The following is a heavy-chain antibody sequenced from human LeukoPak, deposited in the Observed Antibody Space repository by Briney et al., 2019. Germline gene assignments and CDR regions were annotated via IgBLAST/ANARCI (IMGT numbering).Heavy chain of an antibody. J-gene: IGHJ3*02. V-gene: IGHV3-30-3*01. Sequence: PGGSLRLSCAASGFTFSSYAMHWVRQAPGKGLEWVAVISYDGSNKYYADSVKGRFTISRDNSKNTLYLQMNSLRAEDTAVYYCARRAFDIWGQGTMVTVSS. CDR3: ARRAFDI. CDR1: GFTFSSYA. CDR2: ISYDGSNK.